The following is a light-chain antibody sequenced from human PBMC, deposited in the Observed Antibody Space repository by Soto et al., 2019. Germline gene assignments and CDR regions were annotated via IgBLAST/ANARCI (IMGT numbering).Light chain of an antibody. CDR3: HQRSKWPLT. J-gene: IGKJ4*01. CDR2: DAY. V-gene: IGKV3-11*01. CDR1: QSFRGL. Sequence: EVVLTQSPVTLSLSPGERATLSCRASQSFRGLLAWYQQKPGQAPRLLIYDAYNRATGIPPRFSGSGSGTDFTLTISSLEPEDSAVYYCHQRSKWPLTFGGGTKVDIK.